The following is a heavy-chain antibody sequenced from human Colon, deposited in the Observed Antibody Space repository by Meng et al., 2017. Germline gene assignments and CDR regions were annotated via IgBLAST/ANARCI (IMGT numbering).Heavy chain of an antibody. D-gene: IGHD3-10*01. CDR1: GGSFSSASYY. CDR3: ARFYGSGTFEVHDY. J-gene: IGHJ4*02. Sequence: GHVHDAGPVLVRASETLSLTGNVSGGSFSSASYYWSWIRQTPGKGLEWIGLIHYSGSRNYNPSLKSRVTMSVDTSKNQVSLRLTSVTAADTAVYYCARFYGSGTFEVHDYWGQGTLVTVSS. CDR2: IHYSGSR. V-gene: IGHV4-61*01.